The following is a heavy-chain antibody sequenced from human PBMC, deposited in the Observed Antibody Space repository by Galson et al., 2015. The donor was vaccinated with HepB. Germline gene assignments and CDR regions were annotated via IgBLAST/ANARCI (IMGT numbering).Heavy chain of an antibody. V-gene: IGHV3-64D*06. CDR1: GFTFSNYA. J-gene: IGHJ4*02. Sequence: SLRLSCAASGFTFSNYAMHWVRQAPGKGLEYVSVINRNGESTYYADSVKGRSTISRDNSKNTVYLQMSSLRPEDTAVYYCVKDRELRDWGQGTLVTVSS. CDR2: INRNGEST. D-gene: IGHD1-7*01. CDR3: VKDRELRD.